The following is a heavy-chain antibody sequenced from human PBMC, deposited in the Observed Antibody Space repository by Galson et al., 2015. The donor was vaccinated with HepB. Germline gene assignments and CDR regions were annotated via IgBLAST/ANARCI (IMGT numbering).Heavy chain of an antibody. CDR3: AREVTTVTTGYYNYYMDV. V-gene: IGHV1-2*06. CDR2: INPNSGDT. D-gene: IGHD4-17*01. Sequence: CKASGYTFTGYYMHWVRQAPGQGLEWMGRINPNSGDTNYAQKFQGRVTMTRDTSSNTVYMELNSLRSDDTAVYYCAREVTTVTTGYYNYYMDVWGEGTTVTVSS. CDR1: GYTFTGYY. J-gene: IGHJ6*03.